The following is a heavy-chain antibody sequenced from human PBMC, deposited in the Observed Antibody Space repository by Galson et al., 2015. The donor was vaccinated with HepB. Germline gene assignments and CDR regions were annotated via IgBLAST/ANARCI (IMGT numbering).Heavy chain of an antibody. J-gene: IGHJ6*02. V-gene: IGHV1-69*10. Sequence: SVKVSCKASGGTFSSYAIIWARQAPGQGLEWMGGIIPIFGVAHYAERFQGRVTITADKSTSTAYMELSSLRSEDTAVYYCARDTHTRMATGRGQNYYFYGMDVWGQGTTVTVSS. CDR3: ARDTHTRMATGRGQNYYFYGMDV. D-gene: IGHD5-24*01. CDR1: GGTFSSYA. CDR2: IIPIFGVA.